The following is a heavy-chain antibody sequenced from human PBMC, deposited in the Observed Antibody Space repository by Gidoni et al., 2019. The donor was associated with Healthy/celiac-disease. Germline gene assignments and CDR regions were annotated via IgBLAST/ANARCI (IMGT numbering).Heavy chain of an antibody. CDR1: GYTFTGYY. J-gene: IGHJ4*02. CDR2: INPNSGGT. Sequence: QVQLVQSGAEVKKPGASVTVSCKASGYTFTGYYMPWVRQAPGQGLEWRGWINPNSGGTNYAQKLQGRVTMTRDTSISTAYMELSRLRSDDTAVYYCARDHQGWLDIDYWGQGTLVTVSS. V-gene: IGHV1-2*02. CDR3: ARDHQGWLDIDY. D-gene: IGHD6-19*01.